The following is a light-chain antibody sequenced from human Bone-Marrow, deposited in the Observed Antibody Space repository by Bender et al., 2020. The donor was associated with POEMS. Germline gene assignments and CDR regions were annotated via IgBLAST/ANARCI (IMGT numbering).Light chain of an antibody. CDR3: QTYDTSLSGWV. V-gene: IGLV1-40*01. CDR1: SSNIGAGYE. J-gene: IGLJ3*02. CDR2: DNN. Sequence: QSVLTQPPSVSEATGQRVTISCTGSSSNIGAGYEVHWYQQLPGTAPKLLIYDNNNRPSGVPDRFSGSKSDTSASLAITGLQAEDEGDYYCQTYDTSLSGWVFGGGTKLTVL.